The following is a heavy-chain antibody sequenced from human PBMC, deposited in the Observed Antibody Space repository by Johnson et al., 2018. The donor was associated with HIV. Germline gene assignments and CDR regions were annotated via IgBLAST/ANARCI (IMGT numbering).Heavy chain of an antibody. V-gene: IGHV3-7*02. J-gene: IGHJ3*02. D-gene: IGHD4-11*01. CDR2: IKQDGSET. CDR3: ARGSTVTTLSGAFDI. CDR1: GFTLSRYW. Sequence: VQLVESGGGLVQSGGSLRLSCAASGFTLSRYWMSWVRQAPGKGLEWVANIKQDGSETYYVDAVKGRFTISRDNAKNSLFLQMNSLRVDDTAVYYCARGSTVTTLSGAFDIWGQGTLVTVSS.